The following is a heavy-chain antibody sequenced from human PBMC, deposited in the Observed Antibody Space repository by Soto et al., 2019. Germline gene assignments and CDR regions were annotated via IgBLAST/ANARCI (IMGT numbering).Heavy chain of an antibody. Sequence: QITLKESGPTLVKPTQTLTLTCTFSGFSLTTSGVDVAWIRQPPGKALEWLALLYWDDDERYSPSLKSRLTITKDTSKNQVVLTITSMDPVETATDYCAHRLVEAVAGTDTFHIWGQGTMVTVSS. J-gene: IGHJ3*02. V-gene: IGHV2-5*02. CDR3: AHRLVEAVAGTDTFHI. D-gene: IGHD6-19*01. CDR1: GFSLTTSGVD. CDR2: LYWDDDE.